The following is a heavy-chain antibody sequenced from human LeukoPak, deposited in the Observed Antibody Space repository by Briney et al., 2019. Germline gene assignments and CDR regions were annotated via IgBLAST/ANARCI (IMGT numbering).Heavy chain of an antibody. J-gene: IGHJ4*02. D-gene: IGHD6-19*01. V-gene: IGHV3-30-3*01. CDR2: ISHDGGNK. Sequence: GGSLRLSCAASGFTFSSYTMHWVRQAPDKGLEWVAVISHDGGNKYYADSVKGRFTISRDNSKDTLYLQMNGLRAEETAMYYCATPYTSGWSLYFDNWGQGTLVTVSS. CDR1: GFTFSSYT. CDR3: ATPYTSGWSLYFDN.